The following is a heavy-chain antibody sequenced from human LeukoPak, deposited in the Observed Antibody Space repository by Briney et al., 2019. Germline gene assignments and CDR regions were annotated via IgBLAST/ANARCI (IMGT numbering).Heavy chain of an antibody. CDR2: IWYDGSNK. D-gene: IGHD1-26*01. J-gene: IGHJ4*02. CDR1: GFTFSSYG. V-gene: IGHV3-33*06. Sequence: PGRSLRLSCAASGFTFSSYGMHWVRQAPGKGLEWVAVIWYDGSNKYYADSVKGRFTISRDNSKNTLYLQMNSLRAEDTAVYYCAKEVGWELGLSYYFDYWGQGTLVTVSS. CDR3: AKEVGWELGLSYYFDY.